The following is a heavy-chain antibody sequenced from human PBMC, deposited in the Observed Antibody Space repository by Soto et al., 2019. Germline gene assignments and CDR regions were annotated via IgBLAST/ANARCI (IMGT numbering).Heavy chain of an antibody. J-gene: IGHJ4*02. Sequence: SETLSLTCAVSGGSISSSNWWSWVRQPPGKGLEWIGEIYHSGSTNYNPSLKSRVTISVDKSKNQFSLKLSSVTAADTAVYYCARMFSRGLGRWLQLRYFDYWGQGTLVTVSS. CDR3: ARMFSRGLGRWLQLRYFDY. CDR1: GGSISSSNW. CDR2: IYHSGST. V-gene: IGHV4-4*02. D-gene: IGHD5-12*01.